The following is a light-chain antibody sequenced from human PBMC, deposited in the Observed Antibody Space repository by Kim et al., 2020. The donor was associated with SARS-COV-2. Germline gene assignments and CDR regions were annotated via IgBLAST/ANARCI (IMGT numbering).Light chain of an antibody. CDR2: GAS. J-gene: IGKJ2*01. Sequence: SPGERATLPCRASQSVSSSYLAWYQQKPGQAPRLLIYGASSRATGIPDRFSGSGSGTDFTLTISRLEPEDFAVYYCQQYGSSPEYTFGQGTKLEI. CDR1: QSVSSSY. CDR3: QQYGSSPEYT. V-gene: IGKV3-20*01.